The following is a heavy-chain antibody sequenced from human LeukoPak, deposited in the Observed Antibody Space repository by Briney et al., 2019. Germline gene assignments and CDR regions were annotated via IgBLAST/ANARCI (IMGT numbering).Heavy chain of an antibody. CDR1: GFTFDDYA. CDR2: ISGDGGST. D-gene: IGHD3-10*01. Sequence: GGSLRLSCAASGFTFDDYAMHWVRQAPGKGLEWVSLISGDGGSTYYADSVKGRFTISRDNSKNSLYLQMNSLRAEDTAVYYCARDYYYGSGSYYGGVFDYWGQGTLVTVSS. V-gene: IGHV3-43*02. CDR3: ARDYYYGSGSYYGGVFDY. J-gene: IGHJ4*02.